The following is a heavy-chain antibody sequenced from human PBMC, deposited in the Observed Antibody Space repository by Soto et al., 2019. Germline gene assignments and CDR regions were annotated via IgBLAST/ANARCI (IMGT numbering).Heavy chain of an antibody. D-gene: IGHD3-10*01. CDR1: GVSFRGYF. CDR2: INHSGST. V-gene: IGHV4-34*01. Sequence: PSLTLSLTCAVYGVSFRGYFWSWIRQPPGKGLEWIGEINHSGSTNYNPSLKSRVTISVDTSKNQSSLKLSSVTAADTAVYYCARDYGSGNYGMDVWGQGTTVS. CDR3: ARDYGSGNYGMDV. J-gene: IGHJ6*02.